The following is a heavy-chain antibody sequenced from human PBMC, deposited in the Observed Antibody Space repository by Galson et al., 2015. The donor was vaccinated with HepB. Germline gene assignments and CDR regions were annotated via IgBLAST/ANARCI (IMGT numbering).Heavy chain of an antibody. CDR2: ISYDGSNK. J-gene: IGHJ4*02. CDR1: GFTFSSYA. CDR3: AKGPRDTSFLWSGAY. V-gene: IGHV3-30*04. Sequence: SLRLSCAASGFTFSSYAMHWVRQAPGKGLEWVAVISYDGSNKYYADSVKGRSTISRDNSKNTLCLQMNSLRAEDTAVYYCAKGPRDTSFLWSGAYWGQGTPVTVSS. D-gene: IGHD3-10*01.